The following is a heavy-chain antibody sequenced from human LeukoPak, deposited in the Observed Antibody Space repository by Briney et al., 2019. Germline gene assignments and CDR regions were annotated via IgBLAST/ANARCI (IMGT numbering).Heavy chain of an antibody. CDR2: IISSSSHI. CDR1: GFTFSSYS. J-gene: IGHJ6*03. Sequence: GGSLRLSCAASGFTFSSYSMNWVRQAPGKGLEWVSSIISSSSHIYYADSVKDRFTISRDNAKNSLYLQMNSLRAEDTAVYYCATTRAPSNGRVLYYMDVWGKGTTVTVSS. V-gene: IGHV3-21*01. D-gene: IGHD1-1*01. CDR3: ATTRAPSNGRVLYYMDV.